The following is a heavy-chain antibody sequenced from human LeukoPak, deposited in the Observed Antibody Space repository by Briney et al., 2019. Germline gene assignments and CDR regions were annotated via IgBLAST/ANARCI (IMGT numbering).Heavy chain of an antibody. CDR1: GYTFIGYY. CDR3: ARDLYQLPQLPSYYYYMDV. Sequence: ASVKVSCKASGYTFIGYYMHWVRQAPGQGLEWMGWINPNTGGTNYAQKFQGWVTVTRDTSISTAYMELSRLRSDGTAVYYCARDLYQLPQLPSYYYYMDVWDKGTTVTVSS. CDR2: INPNTGGT. J-gene: IGHJ6*03. V-gene: IGHV1-2*04. D-gene: IGHD2-2*01.